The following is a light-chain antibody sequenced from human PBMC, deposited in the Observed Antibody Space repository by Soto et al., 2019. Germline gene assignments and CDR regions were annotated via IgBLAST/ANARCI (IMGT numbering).Light chain of an antibody. CDR3: CSFAGGYIYV. V-gene: IGLV1-47*02. CDR1: SSNIGSDF. Sequence: QSVLTQAPSAFGTPGQRVTISCSGSSSNIGSDFVYWYQQLPGAAPRLLIYTTNQRPSGVPDRFSGSKSGASASLAISGLRPEDEADYYCCSFAGGYIYVFGTGTKLTVL. J-gene: IGLJ1*01. CDR2: TTN.